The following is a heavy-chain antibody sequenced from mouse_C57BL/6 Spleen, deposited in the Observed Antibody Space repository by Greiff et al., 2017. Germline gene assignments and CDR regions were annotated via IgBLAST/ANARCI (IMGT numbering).Heavy chain of an antibody. CDR1: GYTFTDYN. J-gene: IGHJ4*01. CDR2: INPNNGGT. D-gene: IGHD4-1*01. V-gene: IGHV1-18*01. Sequence: EVKLVESGPELVKPGASVKIPCKASGYTFTDYNMDWVKQSHGKSLEWIGDINPNNGGTIYNQKFKGKATLTVDKSSSTAYMELRSLTSEDTAVYYCARHGNAMDYWGQGTSVTVSS. CDR3: ARHGNAMDY.